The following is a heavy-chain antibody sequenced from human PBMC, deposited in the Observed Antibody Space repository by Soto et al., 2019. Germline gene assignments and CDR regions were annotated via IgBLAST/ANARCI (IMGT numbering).Heavy chain of an antibody. CDR3: ARDGPRNYDFWSGSQNYFDY. Sequence: GGSLRLSCAASGFTFSSYSMNWVRQAPGKGLEWVSYISSSSSTIYYADSVKGRFTISRDNAKNSLYLQMNSLRAEDTAVYYCARDGPRNYDFWSGSQNYFDYWGQGTLVTVSS. CDR2: ISSSSSTI. V-gene: IGHV3-48*01. J-gene: IGHJ4*02. D-gene: IGHD3-3*01. CDR1: GFTFSSYS.